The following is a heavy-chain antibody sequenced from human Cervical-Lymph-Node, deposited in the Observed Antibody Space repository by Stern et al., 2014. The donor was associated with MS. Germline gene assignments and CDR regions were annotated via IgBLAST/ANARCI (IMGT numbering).Heavy chain of an antibody. CDR3: ARIRGRFGYDAFDI. J-gene: IGHJ3*02. CDR2: IYPGDSDT. CDR1: GYNFNTYW. Sequence: EVQLVQSGAEMKKPGESLKISCKGSGYNFNTYWIAWVRHMPGKGLEWMGIIYPGDSDTTYSPSFQGQVTISADKSISTAYLQWSSLRASDTAMYYCARIRGRFGYDAFDIWGQGTLVTVSS. V-gene: IGHV5-51*01. D-gene: IGHD2-15*01.